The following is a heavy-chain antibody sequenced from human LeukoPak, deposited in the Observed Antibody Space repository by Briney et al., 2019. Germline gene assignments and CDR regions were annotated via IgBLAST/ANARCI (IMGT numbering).Heavy chain of an antibody. CDR3: ARPILLWFGESPFDY. CDR2: INSDGSST. Sequence: GSLRLSCAASGFTFSSYWMHWVRQAPRKGLVWVSRINSDGSSTSYADSVKGRFTISRDNSKNTLYLQMNSLRAEDTAVYYCARPILLWFGESPFDYWGQGTLVTVSS. CDR1: GFTFSSYW. J-gene: IGHJ4*02. V-gene: IGHV3-74*01. D-gene: IGHD3-10*01.